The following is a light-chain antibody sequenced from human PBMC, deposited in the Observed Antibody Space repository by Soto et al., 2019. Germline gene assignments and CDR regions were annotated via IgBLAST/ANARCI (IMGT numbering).Light chain of an antibody. Sequence: EIVLTQSPGTLSLSPGDRATLSCRASQSVSSDYVAWYQQKPGQTPRLLIYGASTRAPGIPARFSGSGSGTEFTLTISSLQSEDFAVYYCQQYNNWPPITFGQGTRLEIK. CDR2: GAS. CDR3: QQYNNWPPIT. V-gene: IGKV3-15*01. CDR1: QSVSSD. J-gene: IGKJ5*01.